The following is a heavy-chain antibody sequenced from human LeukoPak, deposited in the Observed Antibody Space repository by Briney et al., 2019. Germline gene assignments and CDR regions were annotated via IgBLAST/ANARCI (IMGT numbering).Heavy chain of an antibody. Sequence: GGSLRLSCAASEFSVGSNYMTWVRQAPGKGLEWVAVMSYDGSNKYYADSVKGRFTISRDNSKNTLYLQMNSLRAEDTAVYYCAKDSTFYYGSGSYFHYMDVWGKGTTVTVSS. D-gene: IGHD3-10*01. CDR2: MSYDGSNK. CDR3: AKDSTFYYGSGSYFHYMDV. CDR1: EFSVGSNY. V-gene: IGHV3-30*18. J-gene: IGHJ6*03.